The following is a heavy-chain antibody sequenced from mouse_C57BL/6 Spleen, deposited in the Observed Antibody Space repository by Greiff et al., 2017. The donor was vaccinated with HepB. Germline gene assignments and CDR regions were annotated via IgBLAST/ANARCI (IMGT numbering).Heavy chain of an antibody. CDR1: GYTFTDYY. Sequence: EVQLQQSGPELVKPGASVKISCKASGYTFTDYYMNWVKQSHGKSLEWIGDINPNNGGTSYNQKFKGKATLTVDKSSSTAYMELRSLTSEDSAVYYCAREGGGDYAMDYWGQGTSVTVSS. CDR3: AREGGGDYAMDY. CDR2: INPNNGGT. J-gene: IGHJ4*01. V-gene: IGHV1-26*01.